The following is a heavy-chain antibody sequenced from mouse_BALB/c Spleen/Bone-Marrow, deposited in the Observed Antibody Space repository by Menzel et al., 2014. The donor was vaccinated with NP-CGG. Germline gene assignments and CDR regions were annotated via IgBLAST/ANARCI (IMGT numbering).Heavy chain of an antibody. D-gene: IGHD2-1*01. Sequence: DVHLVESGGGLVKPGGSLKLSCAASGFTFSDYYMYWARQTPEKRLEWVATIRDGGSYTYYPDSVKGRFTISRDNAKNNLYLQMSSLKSEDTAMYYCARDGNYYAMDFWSQGTSVTVPS. CDR3: ARDGNYYAMDF. V-gene: IGHV5-4*02. CDR2: IRDGGSYT. J-gene: IGHJ4*01. CDR1: GFTFSDYY.